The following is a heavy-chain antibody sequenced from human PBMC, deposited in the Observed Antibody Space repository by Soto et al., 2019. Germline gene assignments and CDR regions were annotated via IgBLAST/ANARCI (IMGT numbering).Heavy chain of an antibody. CDR1: GYTFTSYA. D-gene: IGHD4-17*01. CDR2: INAGNGNT. J-gene: IGHJ5*02. V-gene: IGHV1-3*01. Sequence: ASVKVSCKASGYTFTSYAMHWVRQAPGQRLEWMGWINAGNGNTKYSQKFQGRVTITRDTSASTAYMELSSLRSEDTAVYYCARVSPDDGDYWWFDPWGQGTLVTVS. CDR3: ARVSPDDGDYWWFDP.